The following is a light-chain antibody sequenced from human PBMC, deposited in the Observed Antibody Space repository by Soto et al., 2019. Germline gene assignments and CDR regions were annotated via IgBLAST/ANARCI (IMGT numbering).Light chain of an antibody. CDR3: QSYDSSSYV. Sequence: QSVLTQPPSVTXXPGQRVAFSYIKNSSNIGAVYDVHWYKQVPGSAPKRIIYGNINRPSGVPDRFSGSKSGISVSLVISVLQAEDEADYYCQSYDSSSYVFGSGTKVTVL. J-gene: IGLJ1*01. V-gene: IGLV1-40*01. CDR1: SSNIGAVYD. CDR2: GNI.